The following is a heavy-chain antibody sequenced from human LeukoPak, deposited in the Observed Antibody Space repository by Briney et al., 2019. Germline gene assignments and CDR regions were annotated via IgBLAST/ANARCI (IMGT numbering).Heavy chain of an antibody. CDR3: ATDDNSGSDY. V-gene: IGHV3-7*01. Sequence: GGSLRLSCAASGFTFSSYWMCWVRQAPGKGLVWVANIKRDGSEKYYVDSVKGRFTISRDNAKNSLYLQMNSLRAEDTAVYYCATDDNSGSDYWGQGTLVTVSS. CDR2: IKRDGSEK. D-gene: IGHD3-22*01. CDR1: GFTFSSYW. J-gene: IGHJ4*02.